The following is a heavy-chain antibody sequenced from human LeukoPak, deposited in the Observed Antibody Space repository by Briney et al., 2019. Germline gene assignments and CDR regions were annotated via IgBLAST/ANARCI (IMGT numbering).Heavy chain of an antibody. J-gene: IGHJ4*02. CDR1: GYTLNELS. Sequence: EASVKVSCKVSGYTLNELSMHWVRQAPGKGLEWMGGFDPADGETVYAHRFQGRLTMTEDTSTNTGYMELTNLRSEDTAAYYCAADGGGLSSVVTPRSSPFDYWGQGTLVTVSS. CDR2: FDPADGET. CDR3: AADGGGLSSVVTPRSSPFDY. D-gene: IGHD4-23*01. V-gene: IGHV1-24*01.